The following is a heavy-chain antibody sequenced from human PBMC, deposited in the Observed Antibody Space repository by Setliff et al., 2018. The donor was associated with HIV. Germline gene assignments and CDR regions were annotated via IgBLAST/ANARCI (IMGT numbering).Heavy chain of an antibody. CDR3: ARHLLRGYIYIVFDY. V-gene: IGHV4-39*01. J-gene: IGHJ4*02. D-gene: IGHD5-18*01. CDR2: IYYSGST. CDR1: GGSVRSLSYY. Sequence: SETLSLTCTVSGGSVRSLSYYWGWIRQPPGKGLEWIGSIYYSGSTYYNPSLNSRVTISVDTSKNHFSLKLRSVTAADTAVYYCARHLLRGYIYIVFDYWGQGTLVTVSS.